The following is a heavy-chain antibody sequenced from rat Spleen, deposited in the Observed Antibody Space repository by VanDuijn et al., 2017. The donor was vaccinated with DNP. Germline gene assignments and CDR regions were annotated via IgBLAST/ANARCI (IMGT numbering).Heavy chain of an antibody. CDR3: AIDLQTGRA. Sequence: EVQLVESGGGVAQPGNSLKLSCAASGFTFSDSAMAWVRQSPKMGLEWVATIIYDGSHTFYRDSVQGRLTISRDNAKTTLYLQMDSLRSEDTATYYCAIDLQTGRAWGQGTSVTVSS. CDR1: GFTFSDSA. D-gene: IGHD1-1*01. J-gene: IGHJ4*01. CDR2: IIYDGSHT. V-gene: IGHV5-17*01.